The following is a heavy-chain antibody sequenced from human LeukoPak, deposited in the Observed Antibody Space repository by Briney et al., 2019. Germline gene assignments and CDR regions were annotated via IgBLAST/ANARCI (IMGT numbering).Heavy chain of an antibody. CDR2: INHSGST. CDR1: GGSFSGYY. V-gene: IGHV4-34*01. D-gene: IGHD5-12*01. Sequence: SETLSLTCAVYGGSFSGYYWSWIRQPPGKGLEWIGEINHSGSTNYNPSLKSRVTISADTSKNQFSLKLSSVTAADTAVYYCARQRARYSGYDPGNWFDPWGQGTLVTVSS. CDR3: ARQRARYSGYDPGNWFDP. J-gene: IGHJ5*02.